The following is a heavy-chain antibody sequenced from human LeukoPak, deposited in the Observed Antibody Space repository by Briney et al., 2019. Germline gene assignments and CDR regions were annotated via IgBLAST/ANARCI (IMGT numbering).Heavy chain of an antibody. J-gene: IGHJ4*02. CDR1: GGSISSSSYY. V-gene: IGHV4-39*07. CDR3: ARGGYYYDSSGQWYFDY. D-gene: IGHD3-22*01. Sequence: PSETLSLTCTVSGGSISSSSYYWGWIRQPPGKGLEWIGEINHSGSTNYNPSLKSRVTISVDTSKNQFSLKLSSVTAADTAVYYCARGGYYYDSSGQWYFDYWGQGTLVTVSS. CDR2: INHSGST.